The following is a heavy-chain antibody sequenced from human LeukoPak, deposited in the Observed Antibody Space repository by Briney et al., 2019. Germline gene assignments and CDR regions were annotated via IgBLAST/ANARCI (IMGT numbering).Heavy chain of an antibody. D-gene: IGHD3-3*01. CDR2: INAGNGNT. CDR1: GYTFTSYA. Sequence: VASVKVSCKASGYTFTSYAMHWVRQAPGQRLEWMGWINAGNGNTKYSQKFQGRVIITRDTSASTAYMELSSLRSEDTAVYYCARVFDFWSGYWTHGMDVWGQGTTVTVSS. CDR3: ARVFDFWSGYWTHGMDV. J-gene: IGHJ6*02. V-gene: IGHV1-3*01.